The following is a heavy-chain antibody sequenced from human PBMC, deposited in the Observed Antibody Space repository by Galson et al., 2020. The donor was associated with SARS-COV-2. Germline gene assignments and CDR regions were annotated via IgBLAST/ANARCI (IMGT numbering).Heavy chain of an antibody. Sequence: GESLKIPCAGSGFNFRDHAMHWVRQAPGKGLEGVAQQFIEGSGKDYGDPVSGRFTITRDSTKNKVYLQMNNLRVDDTAVYFCARDGQSIRGWDFDYWGQGTLLTVSS. CDR3: ARDGQSIRGWDFDY. D-gene: IGHD6-19*01. CDR1: GFNFRDHA. J-gene: IGHJ4*02. V-gene: IGHV3-30*02. CDR2: QFIEGSGK.